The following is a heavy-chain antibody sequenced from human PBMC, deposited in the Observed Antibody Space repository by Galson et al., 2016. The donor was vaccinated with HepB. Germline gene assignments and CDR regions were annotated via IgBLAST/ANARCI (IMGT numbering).Heavy chain of an antibody. CDR1: GFSLNTSGVG. V-gene: IGHV2-5*02. CDR3: ARLAITAAATGSFYYFVMDV. J-gene: IGHJ6*02. D-gene: IGHD6-13*01. CDR2: VFWDAAT. Sequence: PALVKPTQTLTLTCTFSGFSLNTSGVGVGWIRQPPGKALEWLAPVFWDAATRYSPSLQSRPPITKDTSKNQVVLTITNMDPVDTTTNYCARLAITAAATGSFYYFVMDVWGQGTTVTVSS.